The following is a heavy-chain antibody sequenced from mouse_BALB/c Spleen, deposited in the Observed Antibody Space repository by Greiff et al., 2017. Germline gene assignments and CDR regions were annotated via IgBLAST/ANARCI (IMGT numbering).Heavy chain of an antibody. V-gene: IGHV14-3*02. CDR3: ALGAYYGSSYHY. Sequence: VQLQQSGAELVKPGASVKLSCTASGFNIKDTYMHWVKQRPEQGLEWIGRIDPANGNTKYDPKFQGKATITADTSSNTAYLQLSSLTSEDTAVYYCALGAYYGSSYHYWGQGTTLTVSS. CDR1: GFNIKDTY. D-gene: IGHD1-1*01. J-gene: IGHJ2*01. CDR2: IDPANGNT.